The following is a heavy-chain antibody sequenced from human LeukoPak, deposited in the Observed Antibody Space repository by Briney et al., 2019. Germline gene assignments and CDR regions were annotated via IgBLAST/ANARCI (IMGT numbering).Heavy chain of an antibody. Sequence: PGGSLRLSCAASGFTFSSYAMSWVRQAPGKGLEWVSAISGSGGSTYYADSVKGRFTISRDNSKNTLYLQMNSLRAEDTAVYYCAKDRRDYYGSGDYGGGYNWGQGTLVTVSS. J-gene: IGHJ4*02. CDR2: ISGSGGST. V-gene: IGHV3-23*01. D-gene: IGHD3-10*01. CDR1: GFTFSSYA. CDR3: AKDRRDYYGSGDYGGGYN.